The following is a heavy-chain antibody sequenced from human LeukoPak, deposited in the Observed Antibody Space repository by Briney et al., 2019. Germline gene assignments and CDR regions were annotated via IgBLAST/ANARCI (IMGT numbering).Heavy chain of an antibody. CDR2: ISYDGSTK. Sequence: PGGSLRLSCAASGFTFNNYGMHWVRQAPGKGLEWVALISYDGSTKYYADSVKGRFTISRDNSKNTLYLQMNSLRTEDTAVYYCAKGPDTYTEGLFYGMDVWGQGTTVTVSS. D-gene: IGHD1-14*01. CDR3: AKGPDTYTEGLFYGMDV. J-gene: IGHJ6*02. CDR1: GFTFNNYG. V-gene: IGHV3-30*18.